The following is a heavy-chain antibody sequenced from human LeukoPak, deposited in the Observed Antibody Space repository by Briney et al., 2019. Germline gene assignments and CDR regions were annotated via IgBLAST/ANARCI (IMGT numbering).Heavy chain of an antibody. J-gene: IGHJ4*02. CDR2: ISPGGHTV. V-gene: IGHV3-11*01. D-gene: IGHD6-19*01. CDR3: AAGRDIAVAGPGGYFDY. Sequence: NTGGSLRLSCAASGFTSSDYHMNWIRQAPGKGLEWVSYISPGGHTVYFADSVKGRFTLSRDNAKNSLSLQMNSLTAEDTAVYYYAAGRDIAVAGPGGYFDYWGQGTLVTVSS. CDR1: GFTSSDYH.